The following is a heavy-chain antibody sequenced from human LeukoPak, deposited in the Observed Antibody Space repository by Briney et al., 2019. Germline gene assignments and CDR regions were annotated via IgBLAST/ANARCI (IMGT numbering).Heavy chain of an antibody. V-gene: IGHV7-4-1*02. D-gene: IGHD6-19*01. Sequence: ASEKVSCKASGYTFTSYAMNWVRQAPGQGLEWMGWINTNTGNPTYAQGFTGRFVFSLDTSVSTAYLQISSLKAEDTAVYYCARAGYSSGWYGNWFDPWGQGTLVTVSS. CDR2: INTNTGNP. CDR3: ARAGYSSGWYGNWFDP. J-gene: IGHJ5*02. CDR1: GYTFTSYA.